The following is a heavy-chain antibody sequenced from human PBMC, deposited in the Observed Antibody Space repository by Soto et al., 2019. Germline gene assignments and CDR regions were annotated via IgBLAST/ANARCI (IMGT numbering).Heavy chain of an antibody. CDR2: IYYSGST. J-gene: IGHJ4*02. V-gene: IGHV4-59*01. CDR1: GGSISSYY. D-gene: IGHD3-3*01. Sequence: SETLSLTCTVSGGSISSYYWSWIRQPPGKGLEWIGYIYYSGSTNYNPSLKSRVTISVDTSKNQFSLKLSSVTAADTAVYYCAREITIFGVATYFDYWGQGTLVTVSS. CDR3: AREITIFGVATYFDY.